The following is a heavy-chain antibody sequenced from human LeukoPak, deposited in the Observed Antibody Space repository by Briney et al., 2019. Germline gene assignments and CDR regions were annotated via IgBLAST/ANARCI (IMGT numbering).Heavy chain of an antibody. D-gene: IGHD5-12*01. J-gene: IGHJ4*02. V-gene: IGHV1-8*01. CDR1: GYTFTSYD. CDR2: MNPNSGNT. CDR3: ALVARSHYFDY. Sequence: ASVTVSCTASGYTFTSYDINWVRQATGQGLEWMGWMNPNSGNTGYAQKFQGRVTMTRNTSISTAYMELSSLRSEDTAVYYCALVARSHYFDYWGQGTLVTVSS.